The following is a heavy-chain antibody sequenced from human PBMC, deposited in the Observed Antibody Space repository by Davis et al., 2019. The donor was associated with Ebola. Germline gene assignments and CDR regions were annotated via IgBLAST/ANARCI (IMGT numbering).Heavy chain of an antibody. CDR3: ARVAAARRDGGFDY. Sequence: PGGSLRLSCVASGFTFSSYEMNWVRQAPGKGLEWISYISSSGRIIYYADSVKGRFTISRDNSKNSLYLQMNSLRAEDTAVYYCARVAAARRDGGFDYWGQGTLVTVSS. D-gene: IGHD6-13*01. V-gene: IGHV3-48*03. J-gene: IGHJ4*02. CDR1: GFTFSSYE. CDR2: ISSSGRII.